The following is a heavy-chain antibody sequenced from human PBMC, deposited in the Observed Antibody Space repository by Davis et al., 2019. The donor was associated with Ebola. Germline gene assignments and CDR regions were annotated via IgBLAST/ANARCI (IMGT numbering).Heavy chain of an antibody. CDR2: ISYDGSNK. CDR3: TTWGGSNWANDN. V-gene: IGHV3-30*03. Sequence: GGSLRLSCAASGFTFSSYGMHWVRQAPGKGLEWVAVISYDGSNKYYADSVKGRFTISRDNSKNTLYLQMNSLRAEDTAVYYCTTWGGSNWANDNWGRGTLVTVSS. D-gene: IGHD6-13*01. J-gene: IGHJ4*02. CDR1: GFTFSSYG.